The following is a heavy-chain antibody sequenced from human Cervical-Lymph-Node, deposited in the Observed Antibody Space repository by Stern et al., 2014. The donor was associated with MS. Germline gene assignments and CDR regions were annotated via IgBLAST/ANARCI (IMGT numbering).Heavy chain of an antibody. Sequence: VQLEESGGGVVQPGRSLRLSCVTSGFDFSTYGMHWVRQAPGKGPEWVSSILYDGTNKFYADSVKGRFTISRDNSENTLYLQMNSLQTEDTGIYYCATRTYSDYDYWGHGTLVTVSS. CDR3: ATRTYSDYDY. CDR2: ILYDGTNK. J-gene: IGHJ4*01. D-gene: IGHD4-11*01. V-gene: IGHV3-30*03. CDR1: GFDFSTYG.